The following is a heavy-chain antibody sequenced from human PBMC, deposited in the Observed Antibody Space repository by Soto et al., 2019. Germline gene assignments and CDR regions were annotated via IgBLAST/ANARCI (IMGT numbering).Heavy chain of an antibody. Sequence: GGSLRLSCAASGFTFSSYAMSWVRQAPGKGLEWVSAISGSGGSTYYADSVKGRFTISRDNSKNTLYLQMNSLRAEDTAVYYCAKVGLGNYCSGVRRALDYWGQGTLVTVSS. CDR2: ISGSGGST. D-gene: IGHD3-10*01. J-gene: IGHJ4*02. CDR1: GFTFSSYA. CDR3: AKVGLGNYCSGVRRALDY. V-gene: IGHV3-23*01.